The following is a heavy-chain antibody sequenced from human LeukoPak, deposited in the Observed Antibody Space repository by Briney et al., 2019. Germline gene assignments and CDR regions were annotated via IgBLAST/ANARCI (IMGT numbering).Heavy chain of an antibody. J-gene: IGHJ4*02. Sequence: ETGGSLRLSCAASGFTFSSYAMSWVRQAPGKGLECVSAISGSGGSTYYADSVKGRFTISRDNSKNTLYLQMNSLRAEDTAVYYCAKSGYNYYDSSGYADYWGQGTLVTVSS. D-gene: IGHD3-22*01. CDR3: AKSGYNYYDSSGYADY. V-gene: IGHV3-23*01. CDR1: GFTFSSYA. CDR2: ISGSGGST.